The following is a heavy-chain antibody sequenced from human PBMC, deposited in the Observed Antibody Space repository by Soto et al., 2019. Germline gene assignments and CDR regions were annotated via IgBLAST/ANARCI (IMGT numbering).Heavy chain of an antibody. CDR3: ASLPIVGATGPFDY. CDR1: GYSFTSHG. J-gene: IGHJ4*02. D-gene: IGHD1-26*01. Sequence: PGDSLKISGKGSGYSFTSHGISCVRQMPWKGLEWMGRMDPSDSYTNYSPSFQGHVTISADKSISTAYLQWSSLKASDTAMYYRASLPIVGATGPFDYWGQGTLVTVSS. V-gene: IGHV5-10-1*01. CDR2: MDPSDSYT.